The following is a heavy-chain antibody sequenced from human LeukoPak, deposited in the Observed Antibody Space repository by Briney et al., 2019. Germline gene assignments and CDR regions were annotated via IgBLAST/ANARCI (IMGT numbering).Heavy chain of an antibody. CDR3: ARATFSSSGHSY. J-gene: IGHJ4*02. CDR2: ISNSDATI. V-gene: IGHV3-48*03. D-gene: IGHD6-13*01. Sequence: GGSLRLSCAASGFTFSYYEINWVRQAPGKGLEWVSYISNSDATIYYADSVKGRFTISRDNAKSSLFLQMNSLRAEDTGVYYCARATFSSSGHSYWGQGTLVTVSS. CDR1: GFTFSYYE.